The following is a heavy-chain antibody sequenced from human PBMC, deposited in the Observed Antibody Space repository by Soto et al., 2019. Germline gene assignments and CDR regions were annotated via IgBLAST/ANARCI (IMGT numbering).Heavy chain of an antibody. CDR2: ISGYNGHT. D-gene: IGHD3-16*01. Sequence: QVQLVQSGAEVRKPGASVKVSCKASGYTFTTYGISWVRQAPGQGLEWMGWISGYNGHTKYAQKFQGRVTMTTDTYTSTVYRDLRSLRSDDTAVYYCAREGEMPYYYYGLDVWGQGTTVTVSS. CDR3: AREGEMPYYYYGLDV. V-gene: IGHV1-18*01. CDR1: GYTFTTYG. J-gene: IGHJ6*02.